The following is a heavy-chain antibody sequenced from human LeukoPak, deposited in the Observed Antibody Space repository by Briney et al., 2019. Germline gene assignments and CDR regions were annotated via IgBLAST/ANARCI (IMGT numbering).Heavy chain of an antibody. CDR3: ARVKKRITIFGVVMDV. CDR2: ISYDGSNK. CDR1: GFTFSSYA. V-gene: IGHV3-30-3*01. Sequence: GRSLRLSCAASGFTFSSYAMHWVRQAPGKGLEWVAVISYDGSNKYYADSVKGRFTISRDNSKNTLYLQMNSLRAEDTAVYYCARVKKRITIFGVVMDVWGKGTTVTVSS. D-gene: IGHD3-3*01. J-gene: IGHJ6*04.